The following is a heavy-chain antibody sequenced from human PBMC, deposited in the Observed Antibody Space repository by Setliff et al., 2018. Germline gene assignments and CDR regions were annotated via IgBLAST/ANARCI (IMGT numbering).Heavy chain of an antibody. Sequence: GESLKISCAASGFTFSSYSINWVRQAPGKGLEWASYISSSSSTIYYADFVKGRFTISRDNAKNSLYLRMNSLRAEDTAVYYCARVAGRGRYWYFDLWGRGTLVTVSS. V-gene: IGHV3-48*04. CDR1: GFTFSSYS. CDR2: ISSSSSTI. J-gene: IGHJ2*01. CDR3: ARVAGRGRYWYFDL.